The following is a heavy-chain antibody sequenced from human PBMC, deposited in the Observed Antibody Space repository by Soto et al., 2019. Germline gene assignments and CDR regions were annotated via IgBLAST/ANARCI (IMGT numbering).Heavy chain of an antibody. V-gene: IGHV4-59*01. J-gene: IGHJ4*02. CDR1: GGSISSYY. Sequence: KASETLSLTCTVSGGSISSYYWSWIRQPPGKGLEWIGYIYYSGSTNYNPSLKSRVTISVDTSKNQFSLKLGSVTAADTAVYYCARSIEGELLFDYWGQGTLVTVSS. D-gene: IGHD1-26*01. CDR3: ARSIEGELLFDY. CDR2: IYYSGST.